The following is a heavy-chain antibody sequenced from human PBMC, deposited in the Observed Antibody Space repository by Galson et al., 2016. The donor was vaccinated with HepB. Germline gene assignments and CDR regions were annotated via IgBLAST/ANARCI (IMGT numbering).Heavy chain of an antibody. J-gene: IGHJ4*02. Sequence: SLRLSCAASGFTFDDYAMHWVRQGPGEGLEWVSLISGDGDSTYYADYVKGRFTLSRDNSKNSLYLQMNSLRTEDTALYYCAKDFNFRDRSTSGTIYNWGQGTLVTVSS. CDR3: AKDFNFRDRSTSGTIYN. V-gene: IGHV3-43*02. CDR1: GFTFDDYA. CDR2: ISGDGDST. D-gene: IGHD1/OR15-1a*01.